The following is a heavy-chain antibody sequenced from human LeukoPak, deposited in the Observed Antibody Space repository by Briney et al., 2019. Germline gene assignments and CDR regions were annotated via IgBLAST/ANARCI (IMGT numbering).Heavy chain of an antibody. CDR3: ARIYCSSTSCYGAFDI. CDR1: GYTFTSYD. V-gene: IGHV1-8*01. J-gene: IGHJ3*02. D-gene: IGHD2-2*01. CDR2: MNPNSGNT. Sequence: ASVKVSCTASGYTFTSYDINWVRQATGQGLEWMGWMNPNSGNTGYAQKFQGRVTMTRNTSISTAYMELSSLRSEDTAVYYCARIYCSSTSCYGAFDIWGQGTMVTVSS.